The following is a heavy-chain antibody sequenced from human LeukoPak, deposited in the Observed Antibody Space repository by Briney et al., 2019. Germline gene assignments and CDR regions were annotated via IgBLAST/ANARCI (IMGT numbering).Heavy chain of an antibody. Sequence: PGGSLRLSCAASAFTFSGYSMNWVRQAPGKGLEWVSYISPSATTIYYADSVKGRFTISRDNAKNSLYLQMNSLRAEDTAVYYCARSIVGGFDPWGQGTLVTVSS. CDR3: ARSIVGGFDP. CDR2: ISPSATTI. D-gene: IGHD1-26*01. CDR1: AFTFSGYS. V-gene: IGHV3-48*01. J-gene: IGHJ5*02.